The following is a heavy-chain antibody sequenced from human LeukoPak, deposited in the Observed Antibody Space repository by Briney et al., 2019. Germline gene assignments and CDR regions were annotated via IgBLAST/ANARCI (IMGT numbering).Heavy chain of an antibody. CDR2: ISAYNGDT. CDR3: ARDLPDLTYSYDSSGLDY. V-gene: IGHV1-18*01. CDR1: GGTFSSYA. J-gene: IGHJ4*02. D-gene: IGHD3-22*01. Sequence: ASVKVSCKASGGTFSSYAISWVRQAPGQGLEWMGWISAYNGDTNYAQMFQGRVTLTTDASTNTAYMELRSLRSDDTAVYYCARDLPDLTYSYDSSGLDYWGQGTLVTVST.